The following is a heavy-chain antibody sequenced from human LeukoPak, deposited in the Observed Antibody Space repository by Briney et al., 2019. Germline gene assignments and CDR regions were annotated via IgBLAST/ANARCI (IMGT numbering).Heavy chain of an antibody. D-gene: IGHD3-10*01. CDR2: ISGSGDNT. CDR1: GFSFSSNA. CDR3: AKGYGSGSYYFLFDY. V-gene: IGHV3-23*01. J-gene: IGHJ4*02. Sequence: GGSLRLSCAASGFSFSSNAMSWVRQAPGKGLEWVSVISGSGDNTYYADSVKGRFTISRDNSKNTLYMQMNSLRAEDTTVYYCAKGYGSGSYYFLFDYWGQGTLVTVSS.